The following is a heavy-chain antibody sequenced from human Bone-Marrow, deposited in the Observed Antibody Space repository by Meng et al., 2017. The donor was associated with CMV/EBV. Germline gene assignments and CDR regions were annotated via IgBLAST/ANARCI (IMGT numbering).Heavy chain of an antibody. V-gene: IGHV3-7*01. J-gene: IGHJ6*02. Sequence: GESLKISCAASGFTFSSYWMSWVRQAPGKGLEWVANIKQDGSEKYYVDSVKGRFTISRDNAKNSLYLQMNSLIAEDTAVYYCAREGYDFWSGYYGYYGMDVWGQGTTVTVSS. CDR1: GFTFSSYW. CDR2: IKQDGSEK. D-gene: IGHD3-3*01. CDR3: AREGYDFWSGYYGYYGMDV.